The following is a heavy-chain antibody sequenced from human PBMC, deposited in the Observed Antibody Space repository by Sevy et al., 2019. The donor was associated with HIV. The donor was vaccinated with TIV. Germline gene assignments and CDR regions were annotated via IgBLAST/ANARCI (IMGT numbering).Heavy chain of an antibody. D-gene: IGHD3-22*01. CDR3: ASKINYYDSSGYTSPLQH. CDR2: IYYSGST. Sequence: SETLSLTCTVSGGSISSSSYYWGWIRQPPGKGLEWIGSIYYSGSTYYNPSLKSRVTISVDTSKNQFSLKLSSVTAADTAVYYCASKINYYDSSGYTSPLQHWGQGTLVTVSS. J-gene: IGHJ1*01. CDR1: GGSISSSSYY. V-gene: IGHV4-39*01.